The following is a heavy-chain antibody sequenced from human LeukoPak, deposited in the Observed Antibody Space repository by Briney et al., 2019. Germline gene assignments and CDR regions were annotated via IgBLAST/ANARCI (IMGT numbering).Heavy chain of an antibody. J-gene: IGHJ4*02. CDR3: ARAPLLRYFDWSHYFDY. D-gene: IGHD3-9*01. CDR2: IIPIFGTA. V-gene: IGHV1-69*13. CDR1: GGTFSSYA. Sequence: SVKVSCKASGGTFSSYAISWVRQAPGQGLEWMGGIIPIFGTANYAQKFRGRVTITADESTSTAYMELSSLRSGDTAVYYCARAPLLRYFDWSHYFDYWGQGTLVTVSS.